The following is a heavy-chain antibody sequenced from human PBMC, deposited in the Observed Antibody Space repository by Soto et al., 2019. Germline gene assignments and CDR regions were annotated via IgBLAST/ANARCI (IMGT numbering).Heavy chain of an antibody. Sequence: KPSETLSLTGTVSGDSISGIIYYWGWIRQPPGKGLEWIGSIYSSGSTYYNPSLKSRVAISVDTSKHQFSLNLSSVTAADTAVYYCARLRPGRNSFDPWGQGTLVTVSS. CDR3: ARLRPGRNSFDP. CDR2: IYSSGST. V-gene: IGHV4-39*01. J-gene: IGHJ5*02. CDR1: GDSISGIIYY.